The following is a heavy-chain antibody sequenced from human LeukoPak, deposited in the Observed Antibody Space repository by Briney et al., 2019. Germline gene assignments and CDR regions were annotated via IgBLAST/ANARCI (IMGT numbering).Heavy chain of an antibody. Sequence: GGSLRLSCAASGFTFSSYWMSWVRQAPGTGLKWVANINRDGSAKFYVDSVKGRFTISRDNAKNSLCLQMNSLRAEDTAVYYCARIVEMATPSDYWGQGTLVTVSS. CDR3: ARIVEMATPSDY. CDR1: GFTFSSYW. V-gene: IGHV3-7*05. D-gene: IGHD5-24*01. CDR2: INRDGSAK. J-gene: IGHJ4*02.